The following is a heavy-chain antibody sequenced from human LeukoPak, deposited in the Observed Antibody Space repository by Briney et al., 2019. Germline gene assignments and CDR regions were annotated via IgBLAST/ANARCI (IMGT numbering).Heavy chain of an antibody. Sequence: SEALSLTCTVSGGSISSYSWSWIRQPAGKGLEWIGHMYTSGITNYNPSLKSRVTMSVDTSKKQFSLKLGSVTAADTAVYYCASRDANTAAAFDIWGQGTMLTVSS. J-gene: IGHJ3*02. V-gene: IGHV4-4*07. CDR1: GGSISSYS. CDR2: MYTSGIT. D-gene: IGHD2-21*02. CDR3: ASRDANTAAAFDI.